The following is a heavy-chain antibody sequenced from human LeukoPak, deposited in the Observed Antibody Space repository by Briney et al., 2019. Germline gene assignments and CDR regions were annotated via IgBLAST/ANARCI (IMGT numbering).Heavy chain of an antibody. D-gene: IGHD3-9*01. CDR1: GFTFSSYG. CDR3: AKDGGLQYFDWLLGDAFDI. CDR2: ISGSGGST. J-gene: IGHJ3*02. V-gene: IGHV3-23*01. Sequence: GGTLRLSCAASGFTFSSYGMSWVRQAPGKGLEWVSVISGSGGSTYYADSVKGRFTIPRDNSKNTLYLQMQSLRAEDTAVYYCAKDGGLQYFDWLLGDAFDIWGQGTMVTVSS.